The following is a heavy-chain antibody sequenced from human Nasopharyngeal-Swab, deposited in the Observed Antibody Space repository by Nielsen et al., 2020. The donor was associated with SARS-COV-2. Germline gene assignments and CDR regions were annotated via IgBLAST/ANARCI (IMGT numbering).Heavy chain of an antibody. J-gene: IGHJ6*03. CDR3: ARGGAGVVASPVLGLGPFYYYHFMDV. D-gene: IGHD6-6*01. Sequence: SETLSLTCAVYGGSFSGHQRRWVRPTPGKGLEWIGEVHHGEGTNSNPSRKSEVTISVATSKNQFSLKLTSVTAADTAVYYCARGGAGVVASPVLGLGPFYYYHFMDVWGQGTTVTVSS. CDR1: GGSFSGHQ. V-gene: IGHV4-34*01. CDR2: VHHGEGT.